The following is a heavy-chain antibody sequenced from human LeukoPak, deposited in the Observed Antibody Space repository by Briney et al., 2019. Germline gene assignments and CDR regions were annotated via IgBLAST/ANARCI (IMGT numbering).Heavy chain of an antibody. D-gene: IGHD6-6*01. J-gene: IGHJ4*02. CDR3: ARAGYSSSVGDY. CDR2: ISNDGSNG. V-gene: IGHV3-30*04. Sequence: GGSLRLSCAASGFIFSNYAMNWVRQAPGKGLEWVAVISNDGSNGYYADSVKGRFTISRDNSKNTLYLQLNSLRAEDTAVYYCARAGYSSSVGDYWGQGTLVTVSS. CDR1: GFIFSNYA.